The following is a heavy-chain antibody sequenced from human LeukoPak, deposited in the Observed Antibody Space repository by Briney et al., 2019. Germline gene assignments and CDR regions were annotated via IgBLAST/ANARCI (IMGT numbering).Heavy chain of an antibody. J-gene: IGHJ4*02. D-gene: IGHD3-9*01. CDR1: GFTFSNYA. Sequence: PGASLRLSCVASGFTFSNYAMSWVHQAPGKGLEWVSAITGSGTSTYYADSLKGRFTISRDNSKNTVFLQMNSLRHEDTAIYYCVIWGDYDVLTGYYVPDYWGQGTLVTVSS. CDR3: VIWGDYDVLTGYYVPDY. V-gene: IGHV3-23*01. CDR2: ITGSGTST.